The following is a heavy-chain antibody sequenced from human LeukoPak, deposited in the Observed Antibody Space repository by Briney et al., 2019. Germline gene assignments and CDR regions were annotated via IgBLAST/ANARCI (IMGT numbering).Heavy chain of an antibody. J-gene: IGHJ4*02. Sequence: GGSLRLSCAASGFTVSSNYMSWVRQAPGKGLEWVSVIYSGGSTYYADSVKGRFTISRDNSKNTLYLQMNSLRAEDTAVYYCAGELWFGELIIDYWGQGTLVTVSS. CDR1: GFTVSSNY. CDR3: AGELWFGELIIDY. D-gene: IGHD3-10*01. V-gene: IGHV3-53*01. CDR2: IYSGGST.